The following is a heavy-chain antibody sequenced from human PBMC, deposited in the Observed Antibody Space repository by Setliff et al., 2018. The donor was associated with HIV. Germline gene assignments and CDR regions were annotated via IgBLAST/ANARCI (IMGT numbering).Heavy chain of an antibody. CDR3: ARGGEDDAFDI. J-gene: IGHJ3*02. CDR1: GGSFSGYY. Sequence: SETLSLTCAVYGGSFSGYYWSWIRQPPGKGLEWIGEINHSGSTNYNPSLKSRVTISVDTSKNQVSLKLNSVTAADTAVYYCARGGEDDAFDIWGQGTMVTVSS. D-gene: IGHD3-16*01. CDR2: INHSGST. V-gene: IGHV4-34*01.